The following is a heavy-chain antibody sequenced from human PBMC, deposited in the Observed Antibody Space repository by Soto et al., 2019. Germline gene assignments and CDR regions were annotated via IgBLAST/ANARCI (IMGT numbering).Heavy chain of an antibody. CDR3: AHSTGIAAAGPDFDY. V-gene: IGHV3-23*01. D-gene: IGHD6-13*01. J-gene: IGHJ4*02. Sequence: GGSLRLSCAASGFTFSSYAMSWVRQAPGKGLEWVSAISGSGGGTYYADSVKGRFTISRDNSKNTLYLQMNSLRAEDTAVYYCAHSTGIAAAGPDFDYWGQGTLVTVS. CDR1: GFTFSSYA. CDR2: ISGSGGGT.